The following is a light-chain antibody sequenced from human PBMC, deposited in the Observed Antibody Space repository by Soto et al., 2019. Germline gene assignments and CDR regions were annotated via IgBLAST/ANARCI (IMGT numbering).Light chain of an antibody. Sequence: ELVMTQSPASLSVSPGERATLSCRASQSVSTNLAWYQQTPGQAPRLLIYGASTRATGIPDRFSGSGSGTEFSLTINSLQSEDFAVYYCHHYNNWWAFGQGTKVDIK. CDR1: QSVSTN. V-gene: IGKV3-15*01. CDR2: GAS. J-gene: IGKJ1*01. CDR3: HHYNNWWA.